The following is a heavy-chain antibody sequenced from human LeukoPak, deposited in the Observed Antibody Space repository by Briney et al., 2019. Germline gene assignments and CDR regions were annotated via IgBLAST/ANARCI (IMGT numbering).Heavy chain of an antibody. Sequence: SVKVSCKASGGTFSSYAISWVRQAPGQGLEWMGGIIPIFGTANYAQKFQGRVTITTDESTSTAYMELSSLRSEDTAMYYCARVSPACDAFDIWGQGTMVTVSS. CDR3: ARVSPACDAFDI. CDR1: GGTFSSYA. CDR2: IIPIFGTA. V-gene: IGHV1-69*05. J-gene: IGHJ3*02.